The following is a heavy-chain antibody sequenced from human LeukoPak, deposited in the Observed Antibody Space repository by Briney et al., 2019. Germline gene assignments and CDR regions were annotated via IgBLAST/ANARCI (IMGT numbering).Heavy chain of an antibody. Sequence: GGSLRLSCAASGFTFSSYEMXXXXXAXGXXXXXXSYISSSGSTIYYXDSVKGRFXXSXXNXXXSLXLQMNSLRAEDTAVYYCARDDWEYSYGLEVKWGQGTLVTVSS. V-gene: IGHV3-48*03. J-gene: IGHJ4*02. CDR3: ARDDWEYSYGLEVK. CDR2: ISSSGSTI. CDR1: GFTFSSYE. D-gene: IGHD5-18*01.